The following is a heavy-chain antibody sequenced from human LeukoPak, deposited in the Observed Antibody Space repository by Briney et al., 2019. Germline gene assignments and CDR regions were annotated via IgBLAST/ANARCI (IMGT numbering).Heavy chain of an antibody. V-gene: IGHV3-7*01. D-gene: IGHD2/OR15-2a*01. J-gene: IGHJ6*03. Sequence: GGSLRLSCTASGFTTHYWLNWVRQSPGKGLEWVATIDRDGRVQHYVDSVEGRFTISGDRSKNSLDLQRNSMRAEDTAVYYCTGGSDKVLSGEYCYYMDVWGKGTTVTVSS. CDR3: TGGSDKVLSGEYCYYMDV. CDR1: GFTTHYW. CDR2: IDRDGRVQ.